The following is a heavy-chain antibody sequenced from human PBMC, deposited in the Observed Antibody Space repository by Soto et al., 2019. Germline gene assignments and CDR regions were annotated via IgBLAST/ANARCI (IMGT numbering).Heavy chain of an antibody. V-gene: IGHV3-30-3*01. CDR3: ARGVGY. CDR1: GFTFSSYA. Sequence: VQLVESGGGVVQPGRSLRLSCAASGFTFSSYAMHWVRQAPGKGLEWVAVISYDGSNKYYADSVKGRFTISRDNSKNTLYLQMNSLRAEDTAVYYCARGVGYWGQGTLVTVSS. J-gene: IGHJ4*02. CDR2: ISYDGSNK.